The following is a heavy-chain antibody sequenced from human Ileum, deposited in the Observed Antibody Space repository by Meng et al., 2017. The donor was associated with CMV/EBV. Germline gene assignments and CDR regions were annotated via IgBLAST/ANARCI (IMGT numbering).Heavy chain of an antibody. D-gene: IGHD5-18*01. Sequence: QVQLVQSGSELKEPGASGTGSCKTSGYSFTSYGINWVREAPGQRLEWMGWIDNNTGNPAYAQDFTGRFVFSVDTSVSTAYLQISSLMAEDTAVYYCTRGDGAHTAKYDFWGRGTLVTVSS. J-gene: IGHJ4*02. V-gene: IGHV7-4-1*02. CDR1: GYSFTSYG. CDR2: IDNNTGNP. CDR3: TRGDGAHTAKYDF.